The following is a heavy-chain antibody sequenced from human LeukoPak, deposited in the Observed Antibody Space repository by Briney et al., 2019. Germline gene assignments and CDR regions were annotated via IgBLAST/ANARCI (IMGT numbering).Heavy chain of an antibody. CDR1: GFTVSYNY. CDR3: AKDIRSSGWSKYFDN. D-gene: IGHD6-19*01. Sequence: GGSLRLSCAVSGFTVSYNYMSWVRQAPGKGLEWVSDIYGGGSTYNADSVKGRFTISRDNAKNTLYLQMNSLRAEDTAVYYCAKDIRSSGWSKYFDNWGQGTLVTVSS. CDR2: IYGGGST. V-gene: IGHV3-53*01. J-gene: IGHJ4*02.